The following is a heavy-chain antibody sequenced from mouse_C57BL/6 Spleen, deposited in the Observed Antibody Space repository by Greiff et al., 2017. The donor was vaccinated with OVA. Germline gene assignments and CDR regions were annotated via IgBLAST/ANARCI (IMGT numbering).Heavy chain of an antibody. V-gene: IGHV14-2*01. D-gene: IGHD1-1*01. CDR3: ALRYYYGCSYFDY. CDR1: GFNIKDYY. Sequence: VQLQQSGAELVKPGASVKLSCTASGFNIKDYYMHWVKQRTEQGLEWIGRIDPEDGDTKYAPKFQGKATITADTSSNTAYLQLSSLASEDAAVYYCALRYYYGCSYFDYWGQGTTLTVSS. J-gene: IGHJ2*01. CDR2: IDPEDGDT.